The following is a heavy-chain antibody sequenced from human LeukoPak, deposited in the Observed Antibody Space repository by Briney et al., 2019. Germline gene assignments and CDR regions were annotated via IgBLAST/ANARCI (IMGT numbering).Heavy chain of an antibody. CDR1: GFTFRSYG. D-gene: IGHD3-22*01. J-gene: IGHJ1*01. CDR2: ISSNGGRT. Sequence: PGGSLRLSCAASGFTFRSYGMHWVRQAPGKGLEYVSAISSNGGRTYYANSVKGRFTISRDYSRNTLYLQMGSLRAEDMAVYYCATYYYDSGGFHFHHWGQGTLVTVSS. CDR3: ATYYYDSGGFHFHH. V-gene: IGHV3-64*01.